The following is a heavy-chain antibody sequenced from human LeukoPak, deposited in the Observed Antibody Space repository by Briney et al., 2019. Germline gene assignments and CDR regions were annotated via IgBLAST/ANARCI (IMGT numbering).Heavy chain of an antibody. J-gene: IGHJ4*02. V-gene: IGHV1-18*01. CDR2: ISAYNGNT. Sequence: VASVKVSCKASGYTFTSYGISWVRQAPGQGLEWMGWISAYNGNTNYAQKLQGRVTMTTDTSTSTAYMELRSLRSEDTAVYYCATFEMVRGVFDYWGQGTLVTVSS. D-gene: IGHD3-10*01. CDR3: ATFEMVRGVFDY. CDR1: GYTFTSYG.